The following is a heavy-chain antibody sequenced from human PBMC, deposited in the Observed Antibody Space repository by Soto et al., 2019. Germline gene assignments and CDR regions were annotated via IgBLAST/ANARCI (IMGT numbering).Heavy chain of an antibody. CDR3: AHTTYNWNYVFYYYYGMDV. Sequence: SGPTLVNPTQTLTLTCTFSGFSLSTSGVGVGWIRQPPGKALEWLALIYWNDDKRYSPSLKSRLTITKDTSKNQVVLTMTNMDPVDTATYYCAHTTYNWNYVFYYYYGMDVWGQGTTVTVSS. V-gene: IGHV2-5*01. J-gene: IGHJ6*02. CDR2: IYWNDDK. D-gene: IGHD1-7*01. CDR1: GFSLSTSGVG.